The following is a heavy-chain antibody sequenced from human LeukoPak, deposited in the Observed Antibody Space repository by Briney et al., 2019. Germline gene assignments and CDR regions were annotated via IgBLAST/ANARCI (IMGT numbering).Heavy chain of an antibody. CDR2: ISWDGGST. J-gene: IGHJ6*03. CDR1: GFTFDDYA. D-gene: IGHD4-11*01. CDR3: AKDPSLQYSSYYMDV. Sequence: PGGSLRLSCAASGFTFDDYAMHWVRQAPGKGLEWVSLISWDGGSTYYADSVKGRFTISRDNSKNSLYLQMNSLRAEDTALYYCAKDPSLQYSSYYMDVWGKGTTVTVSS. V-gene: IGHV3-43D*03.